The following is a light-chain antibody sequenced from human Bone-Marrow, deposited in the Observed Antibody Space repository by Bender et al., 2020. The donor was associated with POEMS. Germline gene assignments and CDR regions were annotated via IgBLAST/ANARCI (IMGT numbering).Light chain of an antibody. V-gene: IGLV2-14*03. CDR1: SSDIGGYNY. CDR2: DVS. CDR3: SSYTSKSQYV. Sequence: HSALTQPASVSGSPGQSITISCTGTSSDIGGYNYVSWYQQHPGKAPKLMIYDVSDRPSGISNRFSGSKTGNTASLTISGLQAEDEAVYFCSSYTSKSQYVFGTGTEVTVL. J-gene: IGLJ1*01.